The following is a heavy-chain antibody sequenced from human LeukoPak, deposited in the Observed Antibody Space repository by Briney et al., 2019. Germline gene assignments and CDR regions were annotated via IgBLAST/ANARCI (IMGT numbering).Heavy chain of an antibody. CDR3: VRGGAVPAANPLHYYSYGMDV. V-gene: IGHV4-30-2*01. D-gene: IGHD2-2*01. J-gene: IGHJ6*04. CDR2: IYHSGST. Sequence: TSPTLSLTCPLSGGSISSRGSSSTWIRQPPGKGLERIGYIYHSGSTYYNPSLKSRVTISVDRSKNKFSLKLSLVTAADTAVYYCVRGGAVPAANPLHYYSYGMDVWGKGTTVTVSS. CDR1: GGSISSRGSS.